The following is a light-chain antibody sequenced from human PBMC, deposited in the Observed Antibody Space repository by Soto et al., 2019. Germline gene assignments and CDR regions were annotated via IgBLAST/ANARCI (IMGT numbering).Light chain of an antibody. Sequence: EIVLTQSPATLSLSPGERATLSCRASQSVSSYLAWYQQKPGQAPRLLIYDASNRATGIPARFSGSGSGTDFTLTISSLDPEDFAVYYCQQRSNWWTFGQGT. J-gene: IGKJ1*01. V-gene: IGKV3-11*01. CDR3: QQRSNWWT. CDR1: QSVSSY. CDR2: DAS.